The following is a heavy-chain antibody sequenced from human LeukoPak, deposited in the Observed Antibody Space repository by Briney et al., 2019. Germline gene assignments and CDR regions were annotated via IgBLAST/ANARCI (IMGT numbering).Heavy chain of an antibody. CDR2: IYWDDDK. CDR3: ASRRGTSGWSEGYFDY. V-gene: IGHV2-5*02. J-gene: IGHJ4*02. CDR1: GFSLSTRGVG. D-gene: IGHD6-19*01. Sequence: SGPTLVNPTQTLTLTCTFSGFSLSTRGVGVSWIRQPPGKAPEWLALIYWDDDKRYSPPLKSRLTITKDTSKNQVVLTMTNVDPLDTATYYCASRRGTSGWSEGYFDYWGQGTLVTVSS.